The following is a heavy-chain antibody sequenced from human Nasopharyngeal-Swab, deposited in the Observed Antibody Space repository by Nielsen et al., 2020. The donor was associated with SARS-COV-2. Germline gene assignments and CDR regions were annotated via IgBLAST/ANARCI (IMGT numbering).Heavy chain of an antibody. D-gene: IGHD1-26*01. V-gene: IGHV1-8*01. CDR3: ARWEKGDY. Sequence: WVRQAPGQGLEWMGRMNPGSGFKDYAQNFQGRVTMTWNTSISTAYMEISSLRSEDPAVYYCARWEKGDYWGQGTPVTVSS. CDR2: MNPGSGFK. J-gene: IGHJ4*02.